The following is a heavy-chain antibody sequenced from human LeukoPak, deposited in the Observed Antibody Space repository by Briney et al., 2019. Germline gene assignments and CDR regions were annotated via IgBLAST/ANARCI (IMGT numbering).Heavy chain of an antibody. J-gene: IGHJ4*02. CDR2: IYYSGST. Sequence: SETLSLTCTVSGGSISSYHWSWIRQPPGKGLEWIGYIYYSGSTNYNPSLKSRVTISVDTSKNQFSLKLSSVTAADTAVYYCARQGAVAGIFDYWGQGTLVTVSS. D-gene: IGHD6-19*01. V-gene: IGHV4-59*01. CDR3: ARQGAVAGIFDY. CDR1: GGSISSYH.